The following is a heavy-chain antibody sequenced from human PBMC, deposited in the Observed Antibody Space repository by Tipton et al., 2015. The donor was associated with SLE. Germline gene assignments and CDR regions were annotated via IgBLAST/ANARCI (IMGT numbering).Heavy chain of an antibody. J-gene: IGHJ2*01. CDR2: ISGGGDNI. CDR1: GFTFSKYA. V-gene: IGHV3-23*01. CDR3: AKDKAGMAVTGNWYFDL. Sequence: SLRLSCATSGFTFSKYAMNWVRQAPGRGLEYVSGISGGGDNIYYTDSVKGRFTISRVNSKNILYLQMNSPGNEDTAVYYCAKDKAGMAVTGNWYFDLWGRGTLVPVSS. D-gene: IGHD2-8*02.